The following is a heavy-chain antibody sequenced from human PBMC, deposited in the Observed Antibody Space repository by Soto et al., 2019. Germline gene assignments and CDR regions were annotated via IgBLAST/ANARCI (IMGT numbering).Heavy chain of an antibody. CDR1: GFSLSTSGVG. CDR2: IYWDDDK. V-gene: IGHV2-5*02. Sequence: QITLKESGPTLVKPTQTLTLTCTFSGFSLSTSGVGVGWIRQPPGKALEWLALIYWDDDKRYSPSLKSRLTITKDPSKNQVVLTMTNMDPVDPATYYCAHQDGYGSGSYHYYYYGMDVWGQGTTVTVSS. J-gene: IGHJ6*02. CDR3: AHQDGYGSGSYHYYYYGMDV. D-gene: IGHD3-10*01.